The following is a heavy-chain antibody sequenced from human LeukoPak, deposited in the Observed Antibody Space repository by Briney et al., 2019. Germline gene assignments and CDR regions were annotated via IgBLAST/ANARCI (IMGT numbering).Heavy chain of an antibody. J-gene: IGHJ3*02. CDR3: ATNRVGTYDRPFDI. D-gene: IGHD1-26*01. Sequence: SETLSLTCAVSGGSISSYYWSWIRQPPGKGLEWIGDIHYTGTTKYNPSVKSRVTISIDTSKNQFSLELSSVTATDTAVYFCATNRVGTYDRPFDIWGQGTMVTVSS. V-gene: IGHV4-59*08. CDR2: IHYTGTT. CDR1: GGSISSYY.